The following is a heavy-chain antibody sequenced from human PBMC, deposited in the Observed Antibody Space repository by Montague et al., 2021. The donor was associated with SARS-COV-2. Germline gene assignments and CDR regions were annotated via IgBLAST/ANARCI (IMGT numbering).Heavy chain of an antibody. Sequence: SETLSLTCAVSGGSITSYYWSWIRQPPGKGLECIAQINTSGSTNYNPSLKSRVTMSVDTSKNQFSLKLNSVTVADTAVYYCAGVAYVGADCFSGWEMFFDTWGQGTLVTVSS. D-gene: IGHD2-21*02. J-gene: IGHJ4*02. CDR2: INTSGST. CDR1: GGSITSYY. V-gene: IGHV4-4*07. CDR3: AGVAYVGADCFSGWEMFFDT.